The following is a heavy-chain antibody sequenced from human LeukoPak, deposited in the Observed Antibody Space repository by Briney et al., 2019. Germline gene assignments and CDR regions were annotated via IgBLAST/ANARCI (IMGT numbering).Heavy chain of an antibody. V-gene: IGHV3-30-3*01. CDR3: ARDPATYSSGRWGGFDY. CDR2: ISYDGSNK. J-gene: IGHJ4*02. Sequence: PGGSLRLSCAASGFTVSSNYMSWVRQAPGKGLEWVAVISYDGSNKYYTDSVKGRFTISRDNSKNTLYLQMSSLRTEDTAVYYCARDPATYSSGRWGGFDYWGQGALVTVSS. D-gene: IGHD6-19*01. CDR1: GFTVSSNY.